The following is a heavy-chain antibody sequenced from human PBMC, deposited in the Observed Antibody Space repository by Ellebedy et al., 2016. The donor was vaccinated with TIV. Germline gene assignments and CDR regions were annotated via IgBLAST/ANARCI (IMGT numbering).Heavy chain of an antibody. CDR2: ISYDGSNK. J-gene: IGHJ4*02. CDR3: AKDGATEIYYPLLAYCFNH. CDR1: GFTFNAYG. Sequence: GGSLTLSXAPSGFTFNAYGMHWVRQAPGKGLEWVAAISYDGSNKKYADSVKGRFTISRDESKNTLHLQMNSLRAEDSALYYCAKDGATEIYYPLLAYCFNHWGQGTQVTVSS. D-gene: IGHD3-22*01. V-gene: IGHV3-30*18.